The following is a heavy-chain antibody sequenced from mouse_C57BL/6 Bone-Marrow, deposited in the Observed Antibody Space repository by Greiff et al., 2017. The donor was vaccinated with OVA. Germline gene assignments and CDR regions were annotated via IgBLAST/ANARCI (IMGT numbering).Heavy chain of an antibody. V-gene: IGHV1-81*01. D-gene: IGHD1-1*01. CDR3: ARWGGSWFAY. J-gene: IGHJ3*01. CDR1: GYTFTSYG. CDR2: IYPRSGST. Sequence: VQLQQSGAELARPGASVKLSCKASGYTFTSYGISWVKQRTGQGLEWIGEIYPRSGSTYYNEKFKGKATLTADKSSSTAYMELRSLTSEDSAVYFCARWGGSWFAYWGQGTLVTVSA.